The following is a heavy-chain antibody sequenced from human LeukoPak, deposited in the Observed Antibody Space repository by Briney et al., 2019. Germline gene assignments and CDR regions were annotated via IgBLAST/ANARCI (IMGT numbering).Heavy chain of an antibody. J-gene: IGHJ4*02. CDR1: GGTFSSYA. V-gene: IGHV1-69*01. D-gene: IGHD3-3*01. Sequence: SVKVSCKASGGTFSSYAISWVLQAPGQGLEWMGGIIPIFGTANYAQKFQGRVTITADESTSTAYMELSSLRSEDTAVYYCARELLLYDFWSGYYEGPFDYWGQGTLVTVSS. CDR3: ARELLLYDFWSGYYEGPFDY. CDR2: IIPIFGTA.